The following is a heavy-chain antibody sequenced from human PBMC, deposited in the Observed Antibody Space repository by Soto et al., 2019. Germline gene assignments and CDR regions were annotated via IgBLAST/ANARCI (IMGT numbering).Heavy chain of an antibody. Sequence: GGSLRLSCADSGFTFSSYAMSWVRQAPGKGLEWVSAISGSGGSTYYADSVKGRFTISRDNSKNTLYLQMNSLRAEDTAVYYCAKDPRSDGGRDYWGQGTLVTVSS. D-gene: IGHD3-16*01. CDR1: GFTFSSYA. CDR2: ISGSGGST. CDR3: AKDPRSDGGRDY. V-gene: IGHV3-23*01. J-gene: IGHJ4*02.